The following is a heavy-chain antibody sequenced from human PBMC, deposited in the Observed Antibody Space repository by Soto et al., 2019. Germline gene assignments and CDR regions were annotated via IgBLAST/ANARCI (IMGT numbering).Heavy chain of an antibody. V-gene: IGHV3-30*03. D-gene: IGHD3-3*01. J-gene: IGHJ4*02. CDR3: ARDFEWNFDY. Sequence: QVQLVESGGGVVQPGRSLGLSCSASGFAFSSYNMHWVRQAPGKGPEWLAILSTDGRTSYYADSLRGRFTISRDNSRNTLFLQMNILRADDTAVYYCARDFEWNFDYWGQGTLVTVSP. CDR1: GFAFSSYN. CDR2: LSTDGRTS.